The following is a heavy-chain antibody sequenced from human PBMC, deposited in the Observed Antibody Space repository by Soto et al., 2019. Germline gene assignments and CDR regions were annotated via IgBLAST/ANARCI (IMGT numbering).Heavy chain of an antibody. J-gene: IGHJ6*02. Sequence: ASLKVSCKASGYTFTGYYMHWVRQAPGQGLEWMGWINPNSGGTNYAQKFQGRVTMTRDTSISTAYMELSRLRSDDTAVYYCARELRNYDSSGYSHYYGMDVWGQGTTVTVSS. CDR1: GYTFTGYY. CDR2: INPNSGGT. D-gene: IGHD3-22*01. CDR3: ARELRNYDSSGYSHYYGMDV. V-gene: IGHV1-2*02.